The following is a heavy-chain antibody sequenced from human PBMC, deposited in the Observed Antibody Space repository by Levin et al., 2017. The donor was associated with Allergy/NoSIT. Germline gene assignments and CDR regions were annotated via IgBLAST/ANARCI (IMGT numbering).Heavy chain of an antibody. CDR1: GGSIRSFY. CDR2: IYYSGST. J-gene: IGHJ6*02. D-gene: IGHD3-10*01. Sequence: PSETLSLTCTVSGGSIRSFYWSWIRQPPGKGLEWIGYIYYSGSTNYTPSLRRRVTISVDTSKNQFSLKLSSVTAADTAFYYCARVNGGPYYYCGMDVWGQGTTVTVSS. V-gene: IGHV4-59*01. CDR3: ARVNGGPYYYCGMDV.